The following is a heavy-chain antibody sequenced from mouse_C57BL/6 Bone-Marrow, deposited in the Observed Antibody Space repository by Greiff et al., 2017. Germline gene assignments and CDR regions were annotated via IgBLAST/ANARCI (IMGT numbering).Heavy chain of an antibody. CDR2: IRNKANGYTT. CDR3: ATYYCSSYRTLYFDY. Sequence: EVKVVESGGGLVQPGGSLSLSCAASGFTFTDYYMSWVRQPPGQALEWLGFIRNKANGYTTEYSASVKGRFTISRDNSHSILYLHMNALRAEDSTTYYCATYYCSSYRTLYFDYWGQGITLTVSS. V-gene: IGHV7-3*01. D-gene: IGHD1-1*01. CDR1: GFTFTDYY. J-gene: IGHJ2*01.